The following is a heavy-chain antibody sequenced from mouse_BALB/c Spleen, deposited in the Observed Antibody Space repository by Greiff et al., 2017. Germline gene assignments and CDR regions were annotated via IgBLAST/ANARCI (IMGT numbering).Heavy chain of an antibody. D-gene: IGHD2-3*01. CDR1: GFTFSSYG. J-gene: IGHJ2*01. CDR3: AAYDGYY. Sequence: EVQGVESGGGLVQPGGSLKLSCAASGFTFSSYGMSWVRQTPDKRLELVATINSNGGSTYYPDSVKGRFTISRDNAKNTLYLQMSSLKSEDTAMYYCAAYDGYYWGQGTTLTVSS. CDR2: INSNGGST. V-gene: IGHV5-6-3*01.